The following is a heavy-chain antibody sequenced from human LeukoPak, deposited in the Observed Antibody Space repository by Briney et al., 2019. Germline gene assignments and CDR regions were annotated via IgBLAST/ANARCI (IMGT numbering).Heavy chain of an antibody. CDR3: ARRARPWYDTADAFDI. Sequence: GGSLRLSCAASGFTVSSNYMSWVRQAPGKGLEWVSVIYSGGSTYYADSVKGRFTISRDNSKNTLYLQMNSLRAEDTAVYYCARRARPWYDTADAFDIWGQGTMVTVSS. V-gene: IGHV3-66*01. D-gene: IGHD3-9*01. J-gene: IGHJ3*02. CDR2: IYSGGST. CDR1: GFTVSSNY.